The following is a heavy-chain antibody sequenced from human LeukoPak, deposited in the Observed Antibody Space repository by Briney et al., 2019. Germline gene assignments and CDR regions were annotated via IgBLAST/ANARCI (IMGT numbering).Heavy chain of an antibody. V-gene: IGHV4-34*08. J-gene: IGHJ4*02. CDR3: ATSLSPYYDVTSAYRVWGY. Sequence: SETLSLTCGVSGETFSGYYWSWLRQPPGKGLEWIGEINQRGDTNYNPSFESRVTMSVDASKKQFSLKVKSVTAADGAVYYCATSLSPYYDVTSAYRVWGYWGQGSLVIISA. CDR1: GETFSGYY. D-gene: IGHD3-3*01. CDR2: INQRGDT.